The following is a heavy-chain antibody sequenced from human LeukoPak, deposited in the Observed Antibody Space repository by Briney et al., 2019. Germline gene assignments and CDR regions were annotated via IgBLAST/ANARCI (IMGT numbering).Heavy chain of an antibody. J-gene: IGHJ4*02. CDR3: ARGPIYGSFDY. D-gene: IGHD3-10*01. Sequence: SETLSLTCAVYGGSFSGYYWSWLRQPPGKGLEWIGEINHSGSTNYNPSLKSRVTISVDTSKNQFTLKLSSATAADTAVYYCARGPIYGSFDYWGQGTLVTVSS. CDR1: GGSFSGYY. CDR2: INHSGST. V-gene: IGHV4-34*01.